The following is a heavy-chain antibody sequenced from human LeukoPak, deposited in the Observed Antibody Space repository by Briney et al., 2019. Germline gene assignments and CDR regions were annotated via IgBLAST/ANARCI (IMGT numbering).Heavy chain of an antibody. CDR1: GGSFSGYY. CDR2: INHSGST. V-gene: IGHV4-34*01. Sequence: PSETLSLTCAVYGGSFSGYYWSWIRQPPGKGLEWIGEINHSGSTNYNPSLKSRVTISVDTSKNQFSLKLSSVTAADTAVYYCARGRVPAAHYYYYYGMDVWGQGTTVTVSS. CDR3: ARGRVPAAHYYYYYGMDV. J-gene: IGHJ6*02. D-gene: IGHD2-2*01.